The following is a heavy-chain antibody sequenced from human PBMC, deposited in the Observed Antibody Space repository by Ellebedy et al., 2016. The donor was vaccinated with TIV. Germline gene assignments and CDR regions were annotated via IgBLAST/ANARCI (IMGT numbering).Heavy chain of an antibody. D-gene: IGHD3-22*01. CDR2: ISNDGNDK. CDR1: GFTFSTYA. CDR3: ARAEDSTGYYWGYYFDL. Sequence: GESLKISCAASGFTFSTYAMHWVRQAPGKGLEWVAVISNDGNDKYNADSVKGRFTISRDNSKNTLYLEMYRLRAEDTVVYYCARAEDSTGYYWGYYFDLWGQGTLVTVSS. J-gene: IGHJ4*02. V-gene: IGHV3-30-3*01.